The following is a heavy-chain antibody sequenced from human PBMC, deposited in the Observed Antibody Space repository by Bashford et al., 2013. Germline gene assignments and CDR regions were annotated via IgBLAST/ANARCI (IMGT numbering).Heavy chain of an antibody. V-gene: IGHV3-49*03. J-gene: IGHJ3*02. Sequence: GGSLRLSCTASGFTFGDYAMSWFRQAPGKGLEWVGFIRSKAYGGTTEYAASVKGRFTISRDDSKTIAYLQMNSLKTEDTAVYYCTRERLSYSDSSGYYGDAFDIWGQGTMVTVSS. CDR2: IRSKAYGGTT. CDR3: TRERLSYSDSSGYYGDAFDI. CDR1: GFTFGDYA. D-gene: IGHD3-22*01.